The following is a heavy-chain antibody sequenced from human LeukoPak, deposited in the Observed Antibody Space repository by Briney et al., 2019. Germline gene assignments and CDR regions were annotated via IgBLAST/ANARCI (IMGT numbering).Heavy chain of an antibody. CDR1: GFTFSSSW. J-gene: IGHJ4*02. CDR3: AKDRLRFAY. D-gene: IGHD3-10*01. Sequence: GGSLRLSCAASGFTFSSSWMSWVRQAPGKGLEWVANIKEDGSEKYYVDSVKGRFTISGDNAKNSLSLQMSSLRAEDTAVYYCAKDRLRFAYWGQGTLVTVSS. CDR2: IKEDGSEK. V-gene: IGHV3-7*03.